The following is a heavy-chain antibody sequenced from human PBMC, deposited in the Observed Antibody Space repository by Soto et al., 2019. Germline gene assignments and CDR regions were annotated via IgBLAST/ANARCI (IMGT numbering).Heavy chain of an antibody. CDR1: GFTFSSYS. CDR2: ISSSSSYI. CDR3: ARASYYYDGSGYNGY. J-gene: IGHJ4*02. Sequence: EVQLVESGGGLVKPGGSLRLSCAASGFTFSSYSMNWVRQAPGKGLEWVSSISSSSSYIYYADSVKGRFTISRNNAKNSLYLQMNILRAEDTAVYYCARASYYYDGSGYNGYWGQRTLVTVSS. V-gene: IGHV3-21*01. D-gene: IGHD3-22*01.